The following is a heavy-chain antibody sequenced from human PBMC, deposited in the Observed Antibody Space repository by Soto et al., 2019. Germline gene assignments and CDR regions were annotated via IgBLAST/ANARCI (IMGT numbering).Heavy chain of an antibody. CDR2: ISAYNGNT. V-gene: IGHV1-18*01. J-gene: IGHJ3*02. CDR3: ARALYYYDSSAPFDI. CDR1: GYTFTSYG. Sequence: ASVKVSCKASGYTFTSYGISWVRQAPGQGLEWMGMISAYNGNTNYAQKFQGRVTMTRDTSTSTVYMELSSLRSEDTAVYYCARALYYYDSSAPFDIWGQGTMVTVSS. D-gene: IGHD3-22*01.